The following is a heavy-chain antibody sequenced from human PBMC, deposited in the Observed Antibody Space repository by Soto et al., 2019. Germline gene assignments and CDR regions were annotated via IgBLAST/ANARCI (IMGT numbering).Heavy chain of an antibody. CDR1: GFTFGDYA. V-gene: IGHV3-49*05. D-gene: IGHD5-12*01. CDR2: IRSKAYGGTT. CDR3: TSSGYDSPFDP. J-gene: IGHJ5*02. Sequence: EVQLVEPGGGLVKPGRSLRLSCTASGFTFGDYAMSWFRQAPGKGLEWVGFIRSKAYGGTTEYAASVKGRFTISRDDSKSIAYLQMNSLKTEDTAVYYCTSSGYDSPFDPWGQGTLVTVSS.